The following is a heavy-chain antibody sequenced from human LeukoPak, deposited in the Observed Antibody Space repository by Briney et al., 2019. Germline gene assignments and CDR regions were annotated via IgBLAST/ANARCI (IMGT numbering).Heavy chain of an antibody. V-gene: IGHV3-23*01. CDR1: GFTFSSYA. D-gene: IGHD3/OR15-3a*01. CDR2: ISGSGGFT. J-gene: IGHJ4*02. Sequence: GGSLRLSCAASGFTFSSYAMSWVRQAPGKGLEWVSAISGSGGFTYYADSVKGRFTISRDNAKNSVFLQMNSLRAEDTAMYYCARDEGLFAYWGQGALVTVSS. CDR3: ARDEGLFAY.